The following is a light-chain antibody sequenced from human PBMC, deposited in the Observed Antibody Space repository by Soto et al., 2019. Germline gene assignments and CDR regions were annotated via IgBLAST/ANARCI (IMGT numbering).Light chain of an antibody. CDR2: GVS. J-gene: IGKJ2*01. V-gene: IGKV3-20*01. CDR3: QQYGSSPLMYT. Sequence: ENVLTQSPGTLSLSPGERATLSCRASQSVSSTYLAWYQHKPGQAPRLLIYGVSSRAIGIPDRFSGSGSGTDFTLTISRLEPEDFAVYYCQQYGSSPLMYTFGQGTKLEIK. CDR1: QSVSSTY.